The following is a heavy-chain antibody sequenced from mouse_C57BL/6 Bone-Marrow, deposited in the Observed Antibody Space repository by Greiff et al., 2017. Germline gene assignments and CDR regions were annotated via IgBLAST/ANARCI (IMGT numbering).Heavy chain of an antibody. D-gene: IGHD1-1*01. J-gene: IGHJ3*01. CDR2: IDPENGDT. CDR3: TALLRFAY. V-gene: IGHV14-4*01. Sequence: VQLQQSGAELVRPGASVKLSCTASGFHITDDYMHWVKQRPEQGLEWIGWIDPENGDTEYATKFQGKATITADTSSNTAYLQLSSLTSEDAAVYYCTALLRFAYWGQGTLVTVSA. CDR1: GFHITDDY.